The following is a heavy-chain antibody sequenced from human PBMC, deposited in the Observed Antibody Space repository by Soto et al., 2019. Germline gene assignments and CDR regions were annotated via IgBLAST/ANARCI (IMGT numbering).Heavy chain of an antibody. CDR1: GGTFSSYA. Sequence: QVQLVQSGAEVKKPGSSVKVSCKASGGTFSSYAISWVRQAPGQGLEWMGGIIPIFGTANYAQKFQGRVTITADESTSTAYMELSSLRSEDTAVYYCESAMDTAMAHYYYCGMDVWGQGTTVTVSS. D-gene: IGHD5-18*01. J-gene: IGHJ6*02. V-gene: IGHV1-69*01. CDR3: ESAMDTAMAHYYYCGMDV. CDR2: IIPIFGTA.